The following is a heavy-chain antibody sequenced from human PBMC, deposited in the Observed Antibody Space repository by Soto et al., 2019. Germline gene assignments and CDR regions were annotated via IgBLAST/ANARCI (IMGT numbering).Heavy chain of an antibody. CDR1: GYTFTSYA. V-gene: IGHV1-3*01. Sequence: ASVKVSCKASGYTFTSYAMHWVRQAPGQRLEWMGWINAGNGNTKYSQKFQGRVTITRDTSASTAYMELSSLRSEDTAVYYCARDPRTDPGRFDYWGQGTLVTVSS. CDR2: INAGNGNT. CDR3: ARDPRTDPGRFDY. D-gene: IGHD2-15*01. J-gene: IGHJ4*02.